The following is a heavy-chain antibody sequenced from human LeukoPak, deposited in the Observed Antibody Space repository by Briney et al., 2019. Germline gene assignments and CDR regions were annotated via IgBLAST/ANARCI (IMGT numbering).Heavy chain of an antibody. CDR1: GFTFSSYG. CDR2: ISYDGSNK. V-gene: IGHV3-30*03. CDR3: GRGRHTIFSLKGLDY. Sequence: GGSLRLSCAASGFTFSSYGMHWLRQAPGKWLEGVPVISYDGSNKYYADSVKGRFTNSRDNSKNTLYLQMNSLRAEDTAVFFSGRGRHTIFSLKGLDYWGQGTLVTVSS. D-gene: IGHD3-9*01. J-gene: IGHJ4*02.